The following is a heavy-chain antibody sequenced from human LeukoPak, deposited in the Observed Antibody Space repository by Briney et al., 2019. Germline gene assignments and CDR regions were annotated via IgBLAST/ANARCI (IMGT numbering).Heavy chain of an antibody. CDR3: ARVGSSGYSYGAPFDY. CDR1: GFTFSSYA. J-gene: IGHJ4*02. D-gene: IGHD5-18*01. CDR2: ISYDGSNK. V-gene: IGHV3-30-3*01. Sequence: PGGSLRLSCAASGFTFSSYAMHWVRQAPGKGLEWVAVISYDGSNKYYADSVKGRFTISRDNSKNTLYLQMNSLRAEDTAVYYCARVGSSGYSYGAPFDYWGQGTLVTVSS.